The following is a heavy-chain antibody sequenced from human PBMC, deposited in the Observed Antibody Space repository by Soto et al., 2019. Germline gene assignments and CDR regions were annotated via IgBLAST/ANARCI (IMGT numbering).Heavy chain of an antibody. CDR3: ARGDSIAAAGTH. CDR1: GGSISSSSYY. CDR2: IYYSGST. D-gene: IGHD6-13*01. V-gene: IGHV4-39*01. J-gene: IGHJ4*02. Sequence: QLQLQESGPGLVKPSETLSLTCTVSGGSISSSSYYWGWIRQPPGKGLEWIGSIYYSGSTYYNPSLKSRVTLSVDTSKNQFSLKLSSVTAADTAVYYCARGDSIAAAGTHWGQGTLVTVSS.